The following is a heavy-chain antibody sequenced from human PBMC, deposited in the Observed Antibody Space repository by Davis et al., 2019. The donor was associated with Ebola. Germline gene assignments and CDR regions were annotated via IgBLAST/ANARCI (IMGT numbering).Heavy chain of an antibody. J-gene: IGHJ4*02. CDR1: GGSISSGGYY. D-gene: IGHD2-15*01. CDR2: IYYSGST. Sequence: SETLPLTCTVSGGSISSGGYYWSWIRQHPGKGLEWIGYIYYSGSTYYNPSLKSRVTISVDTSKNQFSLKLSSVTAADTAVYYCARDRCSGGSCHFDYWGQGTLVTVSS. V-gene: IGHV4-31*03. CDR3: ARDRCSGGSCHFDY.